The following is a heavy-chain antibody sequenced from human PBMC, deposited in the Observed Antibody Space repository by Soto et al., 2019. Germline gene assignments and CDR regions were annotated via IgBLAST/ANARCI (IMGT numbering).Heavy chain of an antibody. J-gene: IGHJ4*02. D-gene: IGHD3-22*01. CDR1: GYTFTSYG. CDR3: ARDQRLYYYDTSGYWY. V-gene: IGHV1-18*01. CDR2: ISAYNYNT. Sequence: ASVKVSCKASGYTFTSYGLSWVRQAPGQGLEWMGRISAYNYNTNFAQKLQGRVTMTTDTFTSTAYMELRSLRSDDTAVYYCARDQRLYYYDTSGYWYWGQGTLVTVSS.